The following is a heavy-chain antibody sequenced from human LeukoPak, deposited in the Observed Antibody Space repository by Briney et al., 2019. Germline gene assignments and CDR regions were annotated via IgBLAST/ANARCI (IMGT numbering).Heavy chain of an antibody. CDR3: AREYCSSTSCVDAFDI. CDR2: IYYSGST. V-gene: IGHV4-59*01. J-gene: IGHJ3*02. D-gene: IGHD2-2*01. Sequence: SETLSLTXTVSGGSIGSYYWSWIRQPPGKGLEWIGYIYYSGSTNYNPSLKSRVTISVDTSKNQFSLKLSSVTAADTAVYYCAREYCSSTSCVDAFDIWGQGTMVTVSS. CDR1: GGSIGSYY.